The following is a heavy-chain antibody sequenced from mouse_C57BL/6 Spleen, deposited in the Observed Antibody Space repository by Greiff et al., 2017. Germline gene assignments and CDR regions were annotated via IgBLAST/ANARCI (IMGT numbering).Heavy chain of an antibody. CDR3: AITTVVATNAMDY. CDR2: IDPSDSYT. J-gene: IGHJ4*01. Sequence: VKLQQPGAELVKPGASVKLSCKASGYTFTSYWMQWVKQRPGQGLEWIGEIDPSDSYTNYNQKFKGKATLTVDTSSSTAYMQLSSLTSEDSAVYYCAITTVVATNAMDYWGQGTSVTVSS. CDR1: GYTFTSYW. D-gene: IGHD1-1*01. V-gene: IGHV1-50*01.